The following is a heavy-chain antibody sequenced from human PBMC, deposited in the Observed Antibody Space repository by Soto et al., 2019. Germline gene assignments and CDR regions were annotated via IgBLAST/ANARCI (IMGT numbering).Heavy chain of an antibody. V-gene: IGHV1-69*02. CDR3: VREIAVAGKTSDVFDS. CDR1: GGTFNTYT. CDR2: IIPILGIA. Sequence: QVQLVQSGAEVKKPGSSVKVSCKASGGTFNTYTISWVRQAPGQGLEWMGRIIPILGIAKYAQKFQGRVTITGDKSTSTAYMELSSLRSEDTAVYYCVREIAVAGKTSDVFDSWCQWTMVTVSS. J-gene: IGHJ3*02. D-gene: IGHD6-19*01.